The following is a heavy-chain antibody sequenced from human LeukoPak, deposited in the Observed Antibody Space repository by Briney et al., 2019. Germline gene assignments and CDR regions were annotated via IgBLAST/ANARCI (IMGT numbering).Heavy chain of an antibody. D-gene: IGHD3-10*01. CDR3: AKDGRLLWFGESINYYYGMDV. CDR1: GFTFSTYA. V-gene: IGHV3-23*01. J-gene: IGHJ6*02. CDR2: ISGSGGST. Sequence: GGSLRLSCAASGFTFSTYAMSWVRQAPGKGLEWVSAISGSGGSTYYADSVKGRFTISRDNSKNTLYLQMNSLRAEDTAVYYCAKDGRLLWFGESINYYYGMDVWGQGTTVTVSS.